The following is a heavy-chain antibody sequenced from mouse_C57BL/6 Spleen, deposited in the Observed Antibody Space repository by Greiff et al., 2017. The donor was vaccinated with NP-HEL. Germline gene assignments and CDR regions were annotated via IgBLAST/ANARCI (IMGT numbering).Heavy chain of an antibody. Sequence: EVQLVESGGGLVQPGGSLKLSCAASGFTFSDYYMYWVRQTPEKRLEWVAYISNGGGSTYYPDTVKGRFTITRDNAKNTLYLQMSRLKSEDTAMYYCARGTGLGDYFDYWGQGTTLTVSS. CDR3: ARGTGLGDYFDY. CDR1: GFTFSDYY. V-gene: IGHV5-12*01. CDR2: ISNGGGST. D-gene: IGHD2-4*01. J-gene: IGHJ2*01.